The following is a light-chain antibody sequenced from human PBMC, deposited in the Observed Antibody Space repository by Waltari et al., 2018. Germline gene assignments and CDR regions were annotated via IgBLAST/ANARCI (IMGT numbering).Light chain of an antibody. CDR2: SNN. V-gene: IGLV1-44*01. Sequence: QSVLTQPPSASGTPGQRVTISCPESSSNIGSNPRNWYQQRPGTDPKLLIYSNNQRPSGVPDRFSGSKSGTSASLAISGLQSEDEADYYCAAWDDSLNGVVFGGGTKLTVL. CDR1: SSNIGSNP. CDR3: AAWDDSLNGVV. J-gene: IGLJ2*01.